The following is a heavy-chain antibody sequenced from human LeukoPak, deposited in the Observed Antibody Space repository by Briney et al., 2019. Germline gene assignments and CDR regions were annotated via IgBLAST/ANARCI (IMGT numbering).Heavy chain of an antibody. D-gene: IGHD3-10*01. V-gene: IGHV3-23*01. Sequence: GGALRLSCAVSGFTFRSYAMTWVRQAPGKGLEWVSGIAGSGAITNYADSVKGRFTVSRDNSKNALYLQMNSLRVEDTAVYYCAESVYGSGSYYNLPPLCDWGQGTLVTVSS. CDR2: IAGSGAIT. CDR1: GFTFRSYA. CDR3: AESVYGSGSYYNLPPLCD. J-gene: IGHJ4*02.